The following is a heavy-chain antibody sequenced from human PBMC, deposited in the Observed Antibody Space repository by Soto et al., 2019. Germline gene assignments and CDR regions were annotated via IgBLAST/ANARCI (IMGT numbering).Heavy chain of an antibody. CDR3: AREYYDFWSGYFVPGYYYYMDV. D-gene: IGHD3-3*01. CDR1: GGSFSGYY. V-gene: IGHV4-34*01. J-gene: IGHJ6*03. Sequence: SETLSLTCAVYGGSFSGYYWSWIRQPPGKGLEWIGGINYSGSTYYNPSLKSRVTISVDTSKNQFSLKLSSVTAADTAVYYCAREYYDFWSGYFVPGYYYYMDVWGKGTTVTVSS. CDR2: INYSGST.